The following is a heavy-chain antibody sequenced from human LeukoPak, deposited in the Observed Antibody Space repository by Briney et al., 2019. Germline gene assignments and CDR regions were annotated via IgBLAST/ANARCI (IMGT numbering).Heavy chain of an antibody. V-gene: IGHV4-34*01. CDR2: TNHSGST. CDR3: ARYLTFDSSGYYYTFDY. CDR1: GGSFSAHY. Sequence: SETLSLTCVVSGGSFSAHYWSWIRQPPGMGLEWIGETNHSGSTNYNPSLKSRVTMSVDTSKNQFSLKLSSVNAADTAVNYCARYLTFDSSGYYYTFDYWGQGTLVTVSS. J-gene: IGHJ4*02. D-gene: IGHD3-22*01.